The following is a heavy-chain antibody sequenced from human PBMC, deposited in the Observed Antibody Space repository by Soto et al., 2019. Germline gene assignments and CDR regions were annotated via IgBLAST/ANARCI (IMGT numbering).Heavy chain of an antibody. Sequence: QVQLVQSGAEVKKPGASVKVSCKASGYTFTSYSIHWVRQAPGQGLEWMGGIIPIFGTANYAQKFQGRVTITADKSTSTAYMELSSLRSEDTAVYYCARGKANYDFWSGYYSTFDYWGQGTLVTVSS. J-gene: IGHJ4*02. CDR2: IIPIFGTA. CDR3: ARGKANYDFWSGYYSTFDY. CDR1: GYTFTSYS. D-gene: IGHD3-3*01. V-gene: IGHV1-69*13.